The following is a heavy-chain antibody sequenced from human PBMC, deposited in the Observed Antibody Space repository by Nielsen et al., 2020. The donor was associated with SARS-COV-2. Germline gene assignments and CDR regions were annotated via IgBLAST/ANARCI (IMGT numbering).Heavy chain of an antibody. D-gene: IGHD4-11*01. CDR3: AKSPPDSVTINWFDP. CDR1: GFTFSSYS. V-gene: IGHV3-21*04. CDR2: ISSSSSYI. Sequence: GGSLRLSCAASGFTFSSYSMNWVRQAPGKGLEWVSSISSSSSYIYYADSVKGRFTISRDNAKNTLYLQMNSLRAEDTAVYYCAKSPPDSVTINWFDPWGQGTLVTVSS. J-gene: IGHJ5*02.